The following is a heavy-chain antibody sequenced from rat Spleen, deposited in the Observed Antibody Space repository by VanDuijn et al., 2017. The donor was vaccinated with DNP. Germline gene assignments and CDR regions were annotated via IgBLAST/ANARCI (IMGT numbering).Heavy chain of an antibody. J-gene: IGHJ2*01. CDR1: AYSIPYHY. CDR2: ISYSGST. V-gene: IGHV3-1*01. CDR3: ARWSDYFDY. Sequence: EVQLQESGPGLVKPSQSLSLTRSVTAYSIPYHYWGWNRRFPGNKMEWVGHISYSGSTSYNPSLKSRISITRDTSKNQFFLHLNSVTTEDTATYYCARWSDYFDYWGQGVMVTVSS.